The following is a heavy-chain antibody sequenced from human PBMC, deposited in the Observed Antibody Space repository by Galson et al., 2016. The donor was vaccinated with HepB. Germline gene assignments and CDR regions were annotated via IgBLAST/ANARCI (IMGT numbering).Heavy chain of an antibody. Sequence: SLRLSCAASGFTLFNYAMSWVRQAPGKGLEWVSSIDSTSVYKYYADSVKGRLTISRDNAKNSLYLQMNSLRAEDTAVYYCVRGTTVTPPTTDSWGQGTPVTVSP. J-gene: IGHJ4*02. CDR3: VRGTTVTPPTTDS. CDR1: GFTLFNYA. D-gene: IGHD4-17*01. CDR2: IDSTSVYK. V-gene: IGHV3-21*01.